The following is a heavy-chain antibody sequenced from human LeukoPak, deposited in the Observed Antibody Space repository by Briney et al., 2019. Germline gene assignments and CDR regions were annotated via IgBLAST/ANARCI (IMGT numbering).Heavy chain of an antibody. Sequence: GGSLRLSCAASGFTFGMYWMHWVRQTPEGGRVWLSCIGTDGAYTSSADSVKGRFTMSRDNAKHTLYLQMNSLRVEDTAVYYCVRDGQELAFDKWGQGTLVTVSS. CDR3: VRDGQELAFDK. V-gene: IGHV3-74*01. CDR1: GFTFGMYW. D-gene: IGHD1-1*01. J-gene: IGHJ4*02. CDR2: IGTDGAYT.